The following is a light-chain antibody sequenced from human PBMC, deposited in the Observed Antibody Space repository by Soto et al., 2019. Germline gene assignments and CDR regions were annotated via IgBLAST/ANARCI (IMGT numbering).Light chain of an antibody. V-gene: IGKV1-6*01. Sequence: AIQLTQSPSSLSASVGDRVTITCRASEAIRSALGWYQQKPGKVPKLLIYAASILQSGVPSRFSGSGSGTDFTLTISRLQPDDFATYYCLLDFRYFWAFVQGTKV. CDR1: EAIRSA. J-gene: IGKJ1*01. CDR3: LLDFRYFWA. CDR2: AAS.